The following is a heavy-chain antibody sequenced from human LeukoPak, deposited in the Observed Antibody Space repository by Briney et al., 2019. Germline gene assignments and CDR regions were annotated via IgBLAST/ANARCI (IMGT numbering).Heavy chain of an antibody. CDR1: GGSISSYY. CDR3: ARHFVVVPAATDYYYYGMDV. CDR2: IYYSGST. V-gene: IGHV4-59*01. Sequence: SETLSLTCTVSGGSISSYYWSWIRQPPGKGLEWIGYIYYSGSTNYNPSLKSRVTISVDTSKNQFSLKLSSVTAADTAVYFCARHFVVVPAATDYYYYGMDVWGQGTTVTVSS. J-gene: IGHJ6*02. D-gene: IGHD2-2*01.